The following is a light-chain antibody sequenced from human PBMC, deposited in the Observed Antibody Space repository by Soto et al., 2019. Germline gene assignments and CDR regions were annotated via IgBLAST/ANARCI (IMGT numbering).Light chain of an antibody. CDR1: QSISSY. CDR3: QQYKSYLYT. J-gene: IGKJ2*01. Sequence: DIQMTQSPSSLSASVGDRVTITCRASQSISSYLNWYQQKPGKAPKLLIYAASSLQSGVPSRFSCSGSGTDFTLTISSLQPDDVATYYCQQYKSYLYTFGQGTKVDIK. V-gene: IGKV1-39*01. CDR2: AAS.